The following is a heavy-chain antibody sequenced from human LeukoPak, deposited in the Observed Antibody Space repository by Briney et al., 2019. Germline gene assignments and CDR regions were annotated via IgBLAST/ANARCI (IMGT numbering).Heavy chain of an antibody. J-gene: IGHJ5*02. D-gene: IGHD4-17*01. Sequence: ASVTVSCKASGYTFTGYYMHWVRQAPGQGLEWMGWINPNSGGTNYAQKFQGRVTMTRDTSISTAYMELSRLRSDDTAVYYCARAEDYGDYDWFDPWGQGTLVTVSS. CDR3: ARAEDYGDYDWFDP. CDR2: INPNSGGT. V-gene: IGHV1-2*02. CDR1: GYTFTGYY.